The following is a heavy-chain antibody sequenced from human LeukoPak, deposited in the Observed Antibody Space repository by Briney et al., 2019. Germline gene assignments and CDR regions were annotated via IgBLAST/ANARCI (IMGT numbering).Heavy chain of an antibody. CDR1: GGSINTRSYY. CDR2: IFYTGST. D-gene: IGHD1-26*01. CDR3: ASHTSGDYRYYFDY. Sequence: SETLSLTCTVSGGSINTRSYYWGWIRQPPGKGLEWIGSIFYTGSTYYSPSLRSRVTISMDTSNNQFSLNLSSVTAADTAVYYCASHTSGDYRYYFDYWGQGTLATVSS. J-gene: IGHJ4*02. V-gene: IGHV4-39*01.